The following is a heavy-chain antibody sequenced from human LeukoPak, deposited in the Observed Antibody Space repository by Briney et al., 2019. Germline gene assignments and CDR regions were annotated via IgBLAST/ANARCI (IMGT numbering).Heavy chain of an antibody. V-gene: IGHV4-59*12. CDR2: IYHSGST. CDR3: ARGFTHYYDSSGIFDY. J-gene: IGHJ4*02. CDR1: GGSISSYY. Sequence: SETLSLTCTVSGGSISSYYWSWIRQPPGKGLEWIGEIYHSGSTNYNPSLKSRVTISVDKSKNQFSLKLSSVTAADTAVYYCARGFTHYYDSSGIFDYWGQGTLVTVSS. D-gene: IGHD3-22*01.